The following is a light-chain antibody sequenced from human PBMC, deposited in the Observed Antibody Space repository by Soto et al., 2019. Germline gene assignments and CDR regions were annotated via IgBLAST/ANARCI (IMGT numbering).Light chain of an antibody. V-gene: IGLV2-11*01. Sequence: QSALTQPRSVSRSPGHSVTISFTGTNSYVGGYDYVSWYQQHPGKAHKLLIYDVTKRPSGVPDRFSGSKSGKTASLTISGLQAADEADYYCCSSAGSYTYVFGTGTKVPVL. CDR2: DVT. CDR1: NSYVGGYDY. CDR3: CSSAGSYTYV. J-gene: IGLJ1*01.